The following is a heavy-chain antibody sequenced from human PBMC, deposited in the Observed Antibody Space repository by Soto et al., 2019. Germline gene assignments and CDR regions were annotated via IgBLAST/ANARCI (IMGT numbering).Heavy chain of an antibody. CDR3: ATDLITMVRGVPERRFDY. J-gene: IGHJ4*01. CDR2: FDPEDGET. D-gene: IGHD3-10*01. Sequence: GASVKVCCKVSGYTLTELSMHWVRQAPGKGLEWMGGFDPEDGETIYAQKFQGRVTMTEDTSTDTAYMELSSLRSEDTAVYYCATDLITMVRGVPERRFDYWGHRTLVTVSS. CDR1: GYTLTELS. V-gene: IGHV1-24*01.